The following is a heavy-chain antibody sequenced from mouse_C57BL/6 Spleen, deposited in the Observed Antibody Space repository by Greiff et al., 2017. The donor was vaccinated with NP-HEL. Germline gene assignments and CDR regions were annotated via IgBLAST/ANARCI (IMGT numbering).Heavy chain of an antibody. CDR1: GYAFSSYW. J-gene: IGHJ3*01. CDR3: ARGGSNYVAWFAY. V-gene: IGHV1-80*01. D-gene: IGHD2-5*01. CDR2: IYPGDGDT. Sequence: QVQLKQSGAELVKPGASVKISCKASGYAFSSYWMNWVKQRPGKGLEWIGQIYPGDGDTNYNGKFKGKATLTADKSSSTAYMQLSSLTSEDSAVYFCARGGSNYVAWFAYWGQGTLVTVSA.